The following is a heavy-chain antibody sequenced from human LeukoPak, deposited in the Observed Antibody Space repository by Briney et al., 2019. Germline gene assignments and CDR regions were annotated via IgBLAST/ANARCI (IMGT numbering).Heavy chain of an antibody. J-gene: IGHJ4*02. V-gene: IGHV3-43*01. CDR2: ITWDGGST. Sequence: GGSLRLSCAASGFTFDDYSMHWVRQSPGKGLEWVSLITWDGGSTYYADSVKGRFTISGDNSKNSLYLQMNSLRSEDTALYFCVKGASSGCFDYWGQGTLVTVSS. D-gene: IGHD6-19*01. CDR1: GFTFDDYS. CDR3: VKGASSGCFDY.